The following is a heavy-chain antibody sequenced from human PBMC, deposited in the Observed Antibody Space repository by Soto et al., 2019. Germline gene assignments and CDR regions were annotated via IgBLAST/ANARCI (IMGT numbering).Heavy chain of an antibody. V-gene: IGHV1-18*04. D-gene: IGHD1-26*01. J-gene: IGHJ4*02. CDR2: ISAYNGNT. CDR3: ARDPGTYSGSYRY. CDR1: GYSFTSYG. Sequence: QVQLVQSGGEVRNPGASVKVSCEASGYSFTSYGISWVRQAPGQGLEWMGWISAYNGNTKYAQNFQGRVTMTTDTSTRTAYMDLRSPRSDDTAVYYCARDPGTYSGSYRYWGQGTLVTVSS.